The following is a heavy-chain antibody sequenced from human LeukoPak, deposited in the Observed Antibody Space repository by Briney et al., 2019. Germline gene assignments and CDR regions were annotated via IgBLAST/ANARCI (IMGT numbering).Heavy chain of an antibody. CDR2: IIPIFGTA. CDR3: ARDNSRRWLQFRGWFDP. Sequence: GASVKVSCKASGGTFSSYAISWVRQAPGQGLEWMGGIIPIFGTANYAQKFQGRVTITADESTSTAYMELSSLRSEDTAVYYCARDNSRRWLQFRGWFDPWGQGTLVTVSS. J-gene: IGHJ5*02. V-gene: IGHV1-69*13. D-gene: IGHD5-24*01. CDR1: GGTFSSYA.